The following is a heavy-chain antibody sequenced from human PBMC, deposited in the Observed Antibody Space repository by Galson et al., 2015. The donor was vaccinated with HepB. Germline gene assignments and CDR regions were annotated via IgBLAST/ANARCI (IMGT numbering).Heavy chain of an antibody. CDR3: AKGVGHFWTGYYLDY. CDR1: GFAFDDYA. V-gene: IGHV3-9*01. J-gene: IGHJ4*02. Sequence: SLRLSCAASGFAFDDYAMHWVRQAPGKGLGWVSGISWNSGSIGYADSVKGRFTISRDNAKNSLYLQMNSLRAEDTALYYCAKGVGHFWTGYYLDYWGQGTLVTVSS. D-gene: IGHD3/OR15-3a*01. CDR2: ISWNSGSI.